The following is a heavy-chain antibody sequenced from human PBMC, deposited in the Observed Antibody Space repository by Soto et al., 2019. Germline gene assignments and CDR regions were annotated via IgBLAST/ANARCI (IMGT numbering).Heavy chain of an antibody. V-gene: IGHV4-30-4*01. Sequence: SETLSLTCSVSGDSINSGDYYWSWIRQPPGKGLEWFGYIYYSGSTYYNPSLQSRLTISVDTSKNQFSLKLSSVTAADTAVYYCARVEVIVVVTGFDYWGQGTLVTVSS. J-gene: IGHJ4*02. CDR2: IYYSGST. CDR3: ARVEVIVVVTGFDY. D-gene: IGHD2-21*02. CDR1: GDSINSGDYY.